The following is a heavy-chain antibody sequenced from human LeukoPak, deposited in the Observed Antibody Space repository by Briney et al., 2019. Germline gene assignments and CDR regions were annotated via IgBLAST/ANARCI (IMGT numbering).Heavy chain of an antibody. Sequence: PGGSLRLSCAASGFTFNSYEMNWVRQDPGKGLEWVAYISSRGGTIYYADSVKGRFTISRDNAKNSLYLQMNSLRAEDTAVYYCARDPDCSGGRCYSNWFDPWGQGTLVTVSS. CDR2: ISSRGGTI. V-gene: IGHV3-48*03. CDR1: GFTFNSYE. D-gene: IGHD2-15*01. CDR3: ARDPDCSGGRCYSNWFDP. J-gene: IGHJ5*02.